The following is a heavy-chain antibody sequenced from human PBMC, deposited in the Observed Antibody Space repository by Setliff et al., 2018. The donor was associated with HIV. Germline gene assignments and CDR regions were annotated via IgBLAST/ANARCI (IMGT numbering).Heavy chain of an antibody. D-gene: IGHD2-21*02. CDR3: SKGHPDGDPYYFDY. J-gene: IGHJ4*02. CDR2: ISGSSSDI. CDR1: GFTFNDYS. V-gene: IGHV3-21*05. Sequence: PGGSLRLSCAASGFTFNDYSMNWVRQAPGKGPEWVSYISGSSSDIYYADSVKGRFTISRDNAKKSLYLQMNSLRTEDTALYYCSKGHPDGDPYYFDYWGQGTLVTVSS.